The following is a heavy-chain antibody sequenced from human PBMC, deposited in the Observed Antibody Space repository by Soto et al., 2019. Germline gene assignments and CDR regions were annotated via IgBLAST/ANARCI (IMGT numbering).Heavy chain of an antibody. CDR1: GGSISSTSYY. CDR2: IYYSGST. CDR3: ADYSGTYNDAFDI. V-gene: IGHV4-39*01. J-gene: IGHJ3*02. D-gene: IGHD1-26*01. Sequence: QLQLQESGPGLVRPSETLSLTCTVSGGSISSTSYYWGWIRQPPGKGLEYIGTIYYSGSTYYNPSLKNRVTISIDTSKNQFSLNVNSVTAADTAVYYCADYSGTYNDAFDIWGHGTMVTVSS.